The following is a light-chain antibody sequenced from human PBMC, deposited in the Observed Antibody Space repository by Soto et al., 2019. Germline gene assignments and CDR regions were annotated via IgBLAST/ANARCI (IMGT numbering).Light chain of an antibody. Sequence: QSVLTQPASVSGSPGQSITISCTGTSSDVGSYNLVSWYQQHPGKAPKLMIYEVSKRPSGVSNRFSGSKSGNTASLTISGLQAEDEADYYCSSFAGSSPYVFGTGTKVT. V-gene: IGLV2-23*02. J-gene: IGLJ1*01. CDR1: SSDVGSYNL. CDR2: EVS. CDR3: SSFAGSSPYV.